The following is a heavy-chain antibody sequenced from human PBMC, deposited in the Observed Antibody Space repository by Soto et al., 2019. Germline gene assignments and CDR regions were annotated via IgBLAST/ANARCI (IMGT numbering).Heavy chain of an antibody. CDR2: IYYSGST. CDR1: GGSISSGGYY. Sequence: SETLSLTCTVSGGSISSGGYYWSWIRQHPGKGLEWIGYIYYSGSTYYNPSLKSRVTISVDTSKNQFSLKLSSVTAADTAVYYCARDRYCSGGSCYSFWFDPWGQGTLVTVSS. D-gene: IGHD2-15*01. V-gene: IGHV4-31*03. CDR3: ARDRYCSGGSCYSFWFDP. J-gene: IGHJ5*02.